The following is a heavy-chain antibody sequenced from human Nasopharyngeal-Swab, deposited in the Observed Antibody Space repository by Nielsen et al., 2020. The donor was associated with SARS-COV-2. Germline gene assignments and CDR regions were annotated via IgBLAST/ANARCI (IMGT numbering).Heavy chain of an antibody. Sequence: GESLKISCVASGFTLSSYSMNWVRQAPGKGLEWVSSITSTGKYIDYADSLKGRFTISSDNARNTVYLQMSSLRVEDTAVYYCARDFDKDRWGQGTLVTVSS. CDR3: ARDFDKDR. CDR2: ITSTGKYI. V-gene: IGHV3-21*04. J-gene: IGHJ4*02. D-gene: IGHD3-9*01. CDR1: GFTLSSYS.